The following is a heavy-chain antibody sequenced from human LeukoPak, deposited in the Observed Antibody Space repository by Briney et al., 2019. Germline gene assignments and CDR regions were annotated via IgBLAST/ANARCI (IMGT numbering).Heavy chain of an antibody. CDR1: GFTFSSYW. Sequence: PGGSLRLSCAASGFTFSSYWMSWVRQAPGKGLEWVANIKQDGSEKYYVDSVKGRFTISRDNAKNSLYLQMNSLRAEDTALYYCAKDSGHDYGDYHSGFDYWGQGTLVTVSS. V-gene: IGHV3-7*03. D-gene: IGHD4-17*01. CDR3: AKDSGHDYGDYHSGFDY. CDR2: IKQDGSEK. J-gene: IGHJ4*02.